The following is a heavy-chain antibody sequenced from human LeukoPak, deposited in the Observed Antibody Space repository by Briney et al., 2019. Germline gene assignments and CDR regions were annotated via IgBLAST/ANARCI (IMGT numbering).Heavy chain of an antibody. CDR2: INPSGGST. Sequence: ASVKVSCQASGYTFTGYYIHWVRQAPGQGLEWMGIINPSGGSTSYAQKFQGRVTMTRDTSTSTVYMELSSLRSEDTAVYYCARDQYDSSGYYYGAFDIWGQGTMVTVSS. D-gene: IGHD3-22*01. CDR1: GYTFTGYY. V-gene: IGHV1-46*01. J-gene: IGHJ3*02. CDR3: ARDQYDSSGYYYGAFDI.